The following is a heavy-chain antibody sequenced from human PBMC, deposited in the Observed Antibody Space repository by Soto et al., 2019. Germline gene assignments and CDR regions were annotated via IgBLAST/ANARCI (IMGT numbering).Heavy chain of an antibody. CDR2: IKQDGSEK. J-gene: IGHJ2*01. D-gene: IGHD2-15*01. V-gene: IGHV3-7*05. Sequence: GGSLRLSCAASGFTFSSYWMSWVRQAPGKGLEWVANIKQDGSEKYYVDSVKGRFTISRDNAKNSLYLQMNSLRAEDTAVYYCARVWCRGGTCYSPLDDWYFDLWGRGTLVTVSS. CDR3: ARVWCRGGTCYSPLDDWYFDL. CDR1: GFTFSSYW.